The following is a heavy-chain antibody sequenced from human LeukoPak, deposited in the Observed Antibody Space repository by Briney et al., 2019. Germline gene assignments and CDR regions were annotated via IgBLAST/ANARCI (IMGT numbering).Heavy chain of an antibody. Sequence: PGGSLRLSCAASGFTFSSYAMSWIRQPPGKGLEWVGYIFYSGITNYNPSLKSRVTISVDTSKNQFSLKLSSVTAADTAVYYCARTNPWELKYYFDYWGQGTLVTVSS. CDR2: IFYSGIT. J-gene: IGHJ4*02. CDR3: ARTNPWELKYYFDY. CDR1: GFTFSSYA. D-gene: IGHD1-7*01. V-gene: IGHV4-59*01.